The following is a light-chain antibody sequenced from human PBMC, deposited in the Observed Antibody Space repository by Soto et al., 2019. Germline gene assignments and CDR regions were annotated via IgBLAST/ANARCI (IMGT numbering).Light chain of an antibody. CDR2: WVP. J-gene: IGKJ4*01. V-gene: IGKV2-30*02. Sequence: DVVMTQSPLSLPVTLGQPASISCRSSQGLVHSDGNTYLNWYQQRPGQSPRRLFYWVPHGDSGVPDRFSGSGSGTDFTLKISRVEAEDIGVYYCMQSIQLPLTFGGGTKVDIK. CDR1: QGLVHSDGNTY. CDR3: MQSIQLPLT.